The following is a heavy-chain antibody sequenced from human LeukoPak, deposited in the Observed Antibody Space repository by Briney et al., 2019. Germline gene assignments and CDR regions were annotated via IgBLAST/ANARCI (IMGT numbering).Heavy chain of an antibody. V-gene: IGHV3-53*01. CDR2: IYSGGST. CDR3: AKHDSSGYYVLDY. J-gene: IGHJ4*02. D-gene: IGHD3-22*01. CDR1: GFTVSSNY. Sequence: GGSLRLSCAASGFTVSSNYMSWVRQAPGKGLEWVSVIYSGGSTYYADSVKGRFTISRDNSKNTLYLQMNSLRAEDTAVYYCAKHDSSGYYVLDYWGQGTLVTVSS.